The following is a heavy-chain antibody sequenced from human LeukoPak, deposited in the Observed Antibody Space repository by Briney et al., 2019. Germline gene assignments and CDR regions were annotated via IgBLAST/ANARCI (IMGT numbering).Heavy chain of an antibody. J-gene: IGHJ4*02. D-gene: IGHD6-13*01. V-gene: IGHV4-30-2*01. CDR2: INHSGRT. CDR1: GGSISSGGYY. Sequence: SETLSLTCTVSGGSISSGGYYWSWIRQPPGKGLEWIGYINHSGRTYYNPSLKSRVTISEDRSKNQLSLNLSSVTAADTAVYYCARDHDGQQLGSWFDYWGQGTLVTVSS. CDR3: ARDHDGQQLGSWFDY.